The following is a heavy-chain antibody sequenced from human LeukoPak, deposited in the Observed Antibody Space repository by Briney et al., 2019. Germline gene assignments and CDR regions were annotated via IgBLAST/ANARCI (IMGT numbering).Heavy chain of an antibody. V-gene: IGHV4-39*07. CDR2: MYYSGST. D-gene: IGHD7-27*01. CDR1: GGSISSSGYY. Sequence: SETLSLTCTVSGGSISSSGYYWGWIRQPPGKGLEWIGSMYYSGSTYYNPSLESRVTTSLDTSKNQFSLKLTSVTAADTAVYYCAGSNTNWGDYFFDYWGQGTLVTVSS. CDR3: AGSNTNWGDYFFDY. J-gene: IGHJ4*02.